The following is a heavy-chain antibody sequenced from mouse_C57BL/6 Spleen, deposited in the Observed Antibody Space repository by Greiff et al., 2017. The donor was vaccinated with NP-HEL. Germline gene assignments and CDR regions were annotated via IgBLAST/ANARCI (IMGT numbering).Heavy chain of an antibody. CDR1: GYTFTSYW. D-gene: IGHD1-1*01. CDR3: ARGIYYYGSSRYYYAMDY. CDR2: IYPGSGST. J-gene: IGHJ4*01. V-gene: IGHV1-55*01. Sequence: VQLQQPGAELVKPGASVKMSCKASGYTFTSYWITWVKQRPGPGLEWIGDIYPGSGSTNYNEKFKSKATLTADTSSSTAYMQLSSLTSEDSAVYYCARGIYYYGSSRYYYAMDYWGQGTSVTVSS.